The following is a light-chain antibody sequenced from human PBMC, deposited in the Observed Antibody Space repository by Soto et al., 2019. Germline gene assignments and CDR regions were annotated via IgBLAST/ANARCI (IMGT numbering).Light chain of an antibody. V-gene: IGLV2-14*01. CDR1: SSNVGGYHY. J-gene: IGLJ1*01. CDR2: EVS. Sequence: QSALTQPASVSGSPGQSITISCTGTSSNVGGYHYVSWYQQHPGKAPKLMIYEVSNRPSGVSNRFSGSKSGNTASLSISGLQPEDETDYYCSSYTSSNTLVFGTGTQLTVL. CDR3: SSYTSSNTLV.